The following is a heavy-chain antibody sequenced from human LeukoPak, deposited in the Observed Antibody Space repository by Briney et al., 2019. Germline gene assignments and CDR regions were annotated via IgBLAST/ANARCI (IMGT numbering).Heavy chain of an antibody. J-gene: IGHJ4*02. V-gene: IGHV4-34*01. CDR1: GGSFSGYY. CDR2: INHSGST. Sequence: PSETLSLTCAAYGGSFSGYYWSWIRQPPGKGLEWIGEINHSGSTNYNPSLKSRVTISVDTSKNQFSLKLSSVTAADTAVYYCARRYYDSSGYYYPDYWGQGTLVTVSS. D-gene: IGHD3-22*01. CDR3: ARRYYDSSGYYYPDY.